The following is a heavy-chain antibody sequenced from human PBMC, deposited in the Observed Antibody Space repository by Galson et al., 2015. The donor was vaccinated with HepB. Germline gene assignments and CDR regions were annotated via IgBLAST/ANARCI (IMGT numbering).Heavy chain of an antibody. J-gene: IGHJ4*02. CDR1: GFTFRSYA. CDR2: ISYDGSNT. D-gene: IGHD3-10*01. V-gene: IGHV3-30-3*01. Sequence: SLRLSCAASGFTFRSYAMHWVRQAPGKGLEWVAFISYDGSNTNFVDSVKGRFTISRDNSKNTLYLQMNSLRAEDTAVYYCARDRKLWFGELLSNTFDYWGQGTLVTVSS. CDR3: ARDRKLWFGELLSNTFDY.